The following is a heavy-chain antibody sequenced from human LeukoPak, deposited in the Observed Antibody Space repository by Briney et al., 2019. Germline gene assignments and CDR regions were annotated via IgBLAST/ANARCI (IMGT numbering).Heavy chain of an antibody. Sequence: SVTVSCKASGGTSNNHAISWVRQAPGQGLEWMGRIIPNLGTTNRAQNFQDRVTLTADKSTNTAYMELTSLTSDDTAVYYCATTNDGGGYQWGDFFDFWGQGTLVTVSS. V-gene: IGHV1-69*04. CDR2: IIPNLGTT. J-gene: IGHJ4*02. CDR3: ATTNDGGGYQWGDFFDF. D-gene: IGHD3-22*01. CDR1: GGTSNNHA.